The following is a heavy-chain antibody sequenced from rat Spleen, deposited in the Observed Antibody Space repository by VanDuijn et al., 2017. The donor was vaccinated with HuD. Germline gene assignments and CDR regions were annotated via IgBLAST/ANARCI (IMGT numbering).Heavy chain of an antibody. D-gene: IGHD5-1*01. CDR2: INPGGGNT. CDR1: GFTFSNYY. CDR3: VRLLGAPDWYFDF. V-gene: IGHV5-25*01. Sequence: EVKLVESGGGLVQPGRSMKLSCAASGFTFSNYYMAWVRQAPTKGLEWVASINPGGGNTYYRGSVKGRFTISRDNARSTLYLQMDSLRSEDTATYYCVRLLGAPDWYFDFWGPGTMVTVSS. J-gene: IGHJ1*01.